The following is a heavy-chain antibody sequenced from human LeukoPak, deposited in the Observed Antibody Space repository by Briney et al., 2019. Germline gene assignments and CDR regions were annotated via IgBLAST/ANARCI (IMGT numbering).Heavy chain of an antibody. V-gene: IGHV3-53*01. J-gene: IGHJ4*02. Sequence: GGSLRLFCAASGFAMSSNYMSWVGQAPGKGLEWVSVIYIVGNTYYADSVKGRFTISRDNSKNTLYLQMNSLRADDTAVYYCARGTVTAPDFWGQGALVSVSS. CDR2: IYIVGNT. CDR3: ARGTVTAPDF. D-gene: IGHD4-17*01. CDR1: GFAMSSNY.